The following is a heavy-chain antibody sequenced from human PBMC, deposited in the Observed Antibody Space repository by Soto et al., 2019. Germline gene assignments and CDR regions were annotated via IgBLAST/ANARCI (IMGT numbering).Heavy chain of an antibody. V-gene: IGHV4-59*01. CDR2: ISYSGSA. J-gene: IGHJ4*02. Sequence: QVQLQESGPGLVEPSETLSLTCTVSGGSISSYYWSWIRQPPGKGLEYIGYISYSGSANYNTSLNSRVTISVDTSKNQFSLKLSSVTAADTAVYYCARDSAISLGHFDYWGQGTLVTVSS. CDR1: GGSISSYY. D-gene: IGHD1-26*01. CDR3: ARDSAISLGHFDY.